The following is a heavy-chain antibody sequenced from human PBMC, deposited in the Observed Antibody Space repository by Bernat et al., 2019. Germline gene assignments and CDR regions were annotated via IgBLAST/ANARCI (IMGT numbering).Heavy chain of an antibody. D-gene: IGHD4-23*01. V-gene: IGHV3-7*03. CDR2: IKQDGSEK. J-gene: IGHJ5*02. CDR3: ARELRPPTVVTPLWFDP. Sequence: EVQLVESGGGLVQPGGSLRLSCAASGFTFSSYWMSWVRQAPGKGLEWVANIKQDGSEKYYVDYVKGRFTISRDNAKNSLYLQMNSLRAEDTAVYYCARELRPPTVVTPLWFDPWGQGTLVTVSS. CDR1: GFTFSSYW.